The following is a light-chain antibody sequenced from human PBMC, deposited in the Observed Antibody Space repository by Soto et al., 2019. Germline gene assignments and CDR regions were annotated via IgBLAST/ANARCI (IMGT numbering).Light chain of an antibody. CDR1: SSDVGGYNY. Sequence: QSALTQPASVSGSPGQSITISCTGTSSDVGGYNYVSWYQQHPGKAPKLMIYEVSNRPSGVSNRFSSSKSGNTASLTISGLHAEDEADYYCSSYTSSSTLVFGTGTKLTVL. J-gene: IGLJ1*01. CDR2: EVS. V-gene: IGLV2-14*01. CDR3: SSYTSSSTLV.